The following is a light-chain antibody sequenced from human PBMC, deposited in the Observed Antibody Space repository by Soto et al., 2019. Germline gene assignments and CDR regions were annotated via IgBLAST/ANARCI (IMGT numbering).Light chain of an antibody. Sequence: QSALTQPASVSGSPGQSITISCTGTSSDVGGYNYVSWYQQHPGKAPKLMIYEVSKRPSGVPDRFSGSKSYYTASLTVSGLQAEDEAHYYCSSYAGSNVVFGGGTQLTVL. V-gene: IGLV2-8*01. CDR2: EVS. CDR1: SSDVGGYNY. J-gene: IGLJ2*01. CDR3: SSYAGSNVV.